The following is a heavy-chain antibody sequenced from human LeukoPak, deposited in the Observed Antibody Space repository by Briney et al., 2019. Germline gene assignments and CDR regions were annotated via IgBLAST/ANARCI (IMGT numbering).Heavy chain of an antibody. CDR1: GFTFDDYA. D-gene: IGHD5-12*01. J-gene: IGHJ4*02. Sequence: GRSLRLSCAASGFTFDDYAMHWVRQAPGKGLVWVSRINSDGSSITYADSVKGRFTISRDNAKNTLYLQMNSLRVEDTAVYYCAREGRVSGYDFDCWGQGTLVTVSS. V-gene: IGHV3-74*03. CDR3: AREGRVSGYDFDC. CDR2: INSDGSSI.